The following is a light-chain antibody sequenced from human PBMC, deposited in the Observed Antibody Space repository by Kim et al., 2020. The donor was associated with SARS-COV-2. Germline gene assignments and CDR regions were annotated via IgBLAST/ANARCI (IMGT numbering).Light chain of an antibody. CDR1: QDISNY. Sequence: SASVGDRVTITCRASQDISNYLAWYQQRPGKVPKFLIYGASTLQSGDPSRFSGSGSGTDFTLTISSLQPEDVATYHCQKYDSFPFTFGQGTKLEIK. CDR3: QKYDSFPFT. J-gene: IGKJ2*01. V-gene: IGKV1-27*01. CDR2: GAS.